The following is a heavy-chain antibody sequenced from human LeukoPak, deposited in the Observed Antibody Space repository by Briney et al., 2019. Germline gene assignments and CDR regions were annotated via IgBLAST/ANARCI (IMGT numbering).Heavy chain of an antibody. Sequence: SETLSLTCTVSGGSIGNYYWTWIRQPPGKGLEWIGYIYYTGSTYYDPPLKSPVTMSLDTSKNQFSLKLSSVTAADTAVYYCARAGSSFHTGYYFDYWSQGTLVTVSS. CDR2: IYYTGST. J-gene: IGHJ4*02. CDR1: GGSIGNYY. V-gene: IGHV4-59*08. CDR3: ARAGSSFHTGYYFDY. D-gene: IGHD5-18*01.